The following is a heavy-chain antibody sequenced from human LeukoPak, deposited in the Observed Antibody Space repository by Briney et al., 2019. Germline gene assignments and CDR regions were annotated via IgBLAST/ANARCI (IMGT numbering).Heavy chain of an antibody. CDR2: IRYDGSNK. V-gene: IGHV3-30*02. J-gene: IGHJ4*02. Sequence: GGSLRLSCAASGFTFSSYGMHWVRQAPGKGLEWVAFIRYDGSNKYYADSVKGRFTISRDNSKNTLYLQMNSLRAEDTAVYYCAKASVGYYYGSGSYSYFDYWGQGTLVTVSS. D-gene: IGHD3-10*01. CDR3: AKASVGYYYGSGSYSYFDY. CDR1: GFTFSSYG.